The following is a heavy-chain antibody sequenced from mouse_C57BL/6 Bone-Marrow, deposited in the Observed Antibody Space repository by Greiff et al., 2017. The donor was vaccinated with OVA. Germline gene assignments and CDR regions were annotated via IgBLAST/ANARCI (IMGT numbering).Heavy chain of an antibody. CDR2: IDPETGGT. CDR3: TRSKVSH. Sequence: QVHVKQSGAELVRPGASVTLSCKASGYTFTDYEMHWVKQTPVHGLEWIGAIDPETGGTAYNQKFKGKAILTADKSSSTAYMELRSLTSEDSAVYYCTRSKVSHWGQGTLVTVSA. D-gene: IGHD1-3*01. J-gene: IGHJ3*01. V-gene: IGHV1-15*01. CDR1: GYTFTDYE.